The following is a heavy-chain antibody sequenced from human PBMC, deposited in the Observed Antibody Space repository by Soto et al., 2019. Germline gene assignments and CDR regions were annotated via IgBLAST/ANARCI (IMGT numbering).Heavy chain of an antibody. CDR3: ARHSNKDRAFDY. D-gene: IGHD2-15*01. CDR2: MNPNSGNT. CDR1: GYSFTSYA. V-gene: IGHV1-8*01. Sequence: QVQLVQSGAEVKKPGASVKVSCKASGYSFTSYAINWVRQATGQGLEWMGWMNPNSGNTGYAQKFQGRVTMTRNTSISTAYMELSSLRSEDTAVYYCARHSNKDRAFDYWGQGTLVTVSS. J-gene: IGHJ4*02.